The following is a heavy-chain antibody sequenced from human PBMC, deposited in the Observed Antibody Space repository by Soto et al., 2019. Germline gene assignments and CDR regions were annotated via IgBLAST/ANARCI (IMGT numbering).Heavy chain of an antibody. V-gene: IGHV3-15*01. CDR1: GSTFSNAW. CDR3: AKRWELLG. Sequence: PGGSLRLSCAASGSTFSNAWMSWVRQAPGKGLEWIGLIKSKTDGGTADYAAPVKGRFTISRDDSKNTLYLQINSLRTEDTAVYYCAKRWELLGGGEGTLVTVSS. D-gene: IGHD2-15*01. J-gene: IGHJ4*02. CDR2: IKSKTDGGTA.